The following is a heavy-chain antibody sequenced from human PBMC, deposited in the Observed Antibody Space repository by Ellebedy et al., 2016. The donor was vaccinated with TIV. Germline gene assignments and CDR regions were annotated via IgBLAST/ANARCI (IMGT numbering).Heavy chain of an antibody. J-gene: IGHJ4*02. Sequence: SETLSLXXTVSGGPISINSYYWDWIRQPPGKGLEWIGNFYYSGTTYYNPSLKSRVTISVDTSKNQLSLKLSSLTTADTAVYYCARHRAGSPFDSWGRGTLVTVSS. V-gene: IGHV4-39*01. CDR2: FYYSGTT. CDR3: ARHRAGSPFDS. CDR1: GGPISINSYY. D-gene: IGHD6-19*01.